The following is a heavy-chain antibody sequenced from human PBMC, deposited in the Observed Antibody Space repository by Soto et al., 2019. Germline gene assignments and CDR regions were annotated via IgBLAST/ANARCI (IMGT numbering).Heavy chain of an antibody. J-gene: IGHJ6*02. D-gene: IGHD3-10*01. CDR2: IIPIFGTA. Sequence: ASVKVSCKASGGTFSSYAISWVRQAPGQGLEWMGGIIPIFGTANYAQKFQGRVTITADESTSTAYMVLSSLRSEDTAVYYCARVPVQKDYYYGMDVWGQGTTVTVSS. CDR3: ARVPVQKDYYYGMDV. CDR1: GGTFSSYA. V-gene: IGHV1-69*13.